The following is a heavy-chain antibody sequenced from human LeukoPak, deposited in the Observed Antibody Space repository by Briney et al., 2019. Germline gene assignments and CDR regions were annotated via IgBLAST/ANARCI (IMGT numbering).Heavy chain of an antibody. Sequence: SETLSLTCTVSGDSISSSNSYRGWIRQPPGKGLEWIGSLYYSGSSYYNPSLKSRVTISVDTSKNQFSLKLSSVTAADTAVYYCASLAPEPVAGEGADYFDYWGQGTLVTVSS. CDR1: GDSISSSNSY. CDR2: LYYSGSS. J-gene: IGHJ4*02. D-gene: IGHD6-19*01. V-gene: IGHV4-39*07. CDR3: ASLAPEPVAGEGADYFDY.